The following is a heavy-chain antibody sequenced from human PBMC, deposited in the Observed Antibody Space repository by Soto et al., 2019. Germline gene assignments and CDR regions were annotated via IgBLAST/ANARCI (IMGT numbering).Heavy chain of an antibody. CDR3: AKDLRPDGRYDLDY. J-gene: IGHJ4*02. V-gene: IGHV3-23*01. Sequence: EVQLLESGGGLAQPGGSLRLSCAASGFIFRTYAMNWVRQAPGKGLEWVSVMVGDGSSSDYADSVRGRFTISRDNSKNTLYLQMNRLRVEDTAVYYCAKDLRPDGRYDLDYWGQGTLVTVSS. CDR1: GFIFRTYA. D-gene: IGHD1-26*01. CDR2: MVGDGSSS.